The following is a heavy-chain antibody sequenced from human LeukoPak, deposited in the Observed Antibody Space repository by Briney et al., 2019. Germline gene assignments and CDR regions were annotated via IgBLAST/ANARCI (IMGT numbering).Heavy chain of an antibody. V-gene: IGHV1-69*05. J-gene: IGHJ5*02. D-gene: IGHD3-22*01. Sequence: ASVKVSCKASGGTFSSYAISWVRQAPGQGREWMGGIIPIFGTANYAQKFQGRVTITTDESTSTAYMELSSLRSEATAAYYCASRYYDSSGYYRNWFDPWGQGTLVTVSS. CDR1: GGTFSSYA. CDR2: IIPIFGTA. CDR3: ASRYYDSSGYYRNWFDP.